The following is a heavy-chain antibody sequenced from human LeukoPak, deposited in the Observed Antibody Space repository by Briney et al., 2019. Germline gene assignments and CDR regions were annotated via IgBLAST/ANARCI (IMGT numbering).Heavy chain of an antibody. CDR1: GGAFSSYT. V-gene: IGHV1-69*10. D-gene: IGHD6-19*01. CDR2: IIPILGIA. CDR3: ARDSAYSSGPDY. J-gene: IGHJ4*02. Sequence: ASVKVSCKASGGAFSSYTISWGRQAPGQGLEWMGRIIPILGIANYAQKFQGRVTITADKSTSTAYMELSSLRSEDTAVYYCARDSAYSSGPDYWGQGTLVTVSS.